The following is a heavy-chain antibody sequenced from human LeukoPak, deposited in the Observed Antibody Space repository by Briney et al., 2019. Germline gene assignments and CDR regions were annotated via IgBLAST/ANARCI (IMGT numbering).Heavy chain of an antibody. CDR3: AREHTPFGSGCTAAY. CDR2: IRYDGSNK. J-gene: IGHJ4*02. D-gene: IGHD6-19*01. V-gene: IGHV3-30*02. CDR1: AFTFSTYG. Sequence: PGGSLRLSCAASAFTFSTYGMHWVRQAPGKGLEWVAFIRYDGSNKYYADSVKGRFTISRDNSMNTLYLQMNSLRAEDTAVYYCAREHTPFGSGCTAAYWGQGTLVTVSS.